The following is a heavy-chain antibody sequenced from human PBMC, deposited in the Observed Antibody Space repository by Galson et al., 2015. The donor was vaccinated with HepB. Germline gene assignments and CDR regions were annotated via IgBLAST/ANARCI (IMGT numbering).Heavy chain of an antibody. CDR2: ISSSSSYI. V-gene: IGHV3-21*01. Sequence: SLRLSCAASGFTFSSYGMHWVRQAPGKGLEWVSSISSSSSYIYYADSVKGRFTISRDNAKNSLYLQMNSLRAEDTAVYYCARAALPSYYDFWSGYYRAWGDYYYYYGMDVWGQGTTVTVSS. D-gene: IGHD3-3*01. CDR1: GFTFSSYG. CDR3: ARAALPSYYDFWSGYYRAWGDYYYYYGMDV. J-gene: IGHJ6*02.